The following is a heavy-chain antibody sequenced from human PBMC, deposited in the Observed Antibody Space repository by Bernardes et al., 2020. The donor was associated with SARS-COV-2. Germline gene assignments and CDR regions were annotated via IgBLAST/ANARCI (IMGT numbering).Heavy chain of an antibody. CDR3: ARDSSVEFDY. CDR2: INSDGSGT. V-gene: IGHV3-74*01. Sequence: GGSLRLSRAASGFTLSMYWMHWVRQAPGKGLVWVSHINSDGSGTSYADSVKGRFTISRDNAKNTLYLQMHSLRAEDSAVYFCARDSSVEFDYWGRGTLVTVSS. J-gene: IGHJ4*02. CDR1: GFTLSMYW.